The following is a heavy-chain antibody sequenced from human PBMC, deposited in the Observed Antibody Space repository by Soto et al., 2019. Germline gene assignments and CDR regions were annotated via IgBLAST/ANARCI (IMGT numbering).Heavy chain of an antibody. D-gene: IGHD5-12*01. V-gene: IGHV1-69*02. CDR2: IIPILGIA. CDR3: ARVFSGYDSYYFDY. CDR1: GGTFSSYT. Sequence: SVKVSCKASGGTFSSYTISWVRQAPGQGLEWMGRIIPILGIANYAQKFQGRVTITADKSTSTAYMELSSLRSEDTAVYYCARVFSGYDSYYFDYWGQGTLVTVSS. J-gene: IGHJ4*02.